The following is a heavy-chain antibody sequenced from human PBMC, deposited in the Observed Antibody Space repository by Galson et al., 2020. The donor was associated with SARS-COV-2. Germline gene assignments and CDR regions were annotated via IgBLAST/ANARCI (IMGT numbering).Heavy chain of an antibody. CDR3: ARDSLYYYDSSGQAFDI. D-gene: IGHD3-22*01. V-gene: IGHV4-31*03. J-gene: IGHJ3*02. CDR2: IYYSGST. Sequence: SETLSLTCTVSGGSISSGGYYWSWIRQHPGKGLEWIGYIYYSGSTYYNPSRKSRVTIPVDTSKNQFYLKLSSLTAADTAVYYCARDSLYYYDSSGQAFDIWGQGTMVTVSS. CDR1: GGSISSGGYY.